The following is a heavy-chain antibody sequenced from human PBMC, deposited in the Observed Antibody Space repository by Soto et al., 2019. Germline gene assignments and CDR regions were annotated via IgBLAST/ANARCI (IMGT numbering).Heavy chain of an antibody. J-gene: IGHJ4*02. V-gene: IGHV4-30-4*01. Sequence: QVQLQEAGPGLMKPSQTLSLTCSVSGGSINSGDYYWSWIRQSPGKGLEWIGYIYYSGSTYYNPSLKSRSTISIDTSKNQFFLDVDSVTAADTAVYYCARLYTGYEAFDYWGQGPLVTVSS. D-gene: IGHD5-12*01. CDR3: ARLYTGYEAFDY. CDR2: IYYSGST. CDR1: GGSINSGDYY.